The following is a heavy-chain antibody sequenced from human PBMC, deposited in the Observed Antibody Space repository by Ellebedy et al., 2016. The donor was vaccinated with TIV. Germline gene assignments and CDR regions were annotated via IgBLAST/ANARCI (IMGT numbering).Heavy chain of an antibody. CDR3: ARRDRHNAFDM. Sequence: ASVKVSCKASGYTFNNYYLHWVRQAPGQGLEWMGIIDPSDTSTTYAQKLQGRVTMTSDTSTSTVYMELNSLRSEDTAVYYCARRDRHNAFDMWGQGTMVTVSS. V-gene: IGHV1-46*02. CDR2: IDPSDTST. D-gene: IGHD2-21*01. CDR1: GYTFNNYY. J-gene: IGHJ3*02.